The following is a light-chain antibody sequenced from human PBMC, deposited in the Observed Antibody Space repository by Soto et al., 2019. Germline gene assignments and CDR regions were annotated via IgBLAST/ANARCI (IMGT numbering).Light chain of an antibody. CDR1: SGDVGGYNS. Sequence: QSALTQPPSASGSPGQSVTVSCTGTSGDVGGYNSVSWYQHHPGKAPKLMIYQVNKRPSGVPDRFSGPKSGNTASLTVSGLQAEDEADYYCSPYAGTNTFVFGPGTKVTVX. J-gene: IGLJ1*01. CDR3: SPYAGTNTFV. V-gene: IGLV2-8*01. CDR2: QVN.